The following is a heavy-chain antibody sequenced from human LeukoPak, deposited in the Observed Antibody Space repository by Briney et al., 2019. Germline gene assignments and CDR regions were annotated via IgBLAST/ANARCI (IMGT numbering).Heavy chain of an antibody. CDR3: ARDLDGGTGFDY. Sequence: SQTLSLTCAISGDSVSSNSAAWNWIRQSPLRGLEWLGRTYFRSKFYSDYAVSVKSRITINPDTSKNQFSLQLNSVTPEDTAMYYCARDLDGGTGFDYWGQGTLVTVSS. CDR2: TYFRSKFYS. J-gene: IGHJ4*02. D-gene: IGHD7-27*01. V-gene: IGHV6-1*01. CDR1: GDSVSSNSAA.